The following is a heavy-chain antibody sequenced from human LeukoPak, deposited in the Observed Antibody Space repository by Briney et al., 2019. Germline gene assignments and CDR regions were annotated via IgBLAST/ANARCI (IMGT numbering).Heavy chain of an antibody. Sequence: ASETLSLTCAVSGYSINSGYYWGWIRQSPGTGLEWIGSIYHSGSTYYNPSLKSRITISVGTSKNQFSLKLSSVTAADTAVYYCARVGRGSSGWYGPDYWGQETLVTVSS. D-gene: IGHD6-19*01. CDR2: IYHSGST. CDR1: GYSINSGYY. V-gene: IGHV4-38-2*01. CDR3: ARVGRGSSGWYGPDY. J-gene: IGHJ4*02.